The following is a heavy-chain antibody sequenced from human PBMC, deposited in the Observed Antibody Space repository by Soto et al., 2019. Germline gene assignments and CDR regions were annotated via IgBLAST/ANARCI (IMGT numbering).Heavy chain of an antibody. J-gene: IGHJ4*02. V-gene: IGHV1-69*13. D-gene: IGHD5-12*01. CDR1: GYTFTSYG. Sequence: SVKVSCKASGYTFTSYGISWVRQAPGQGLEWMGGIIPIFGTANYAQKFQGRVTITADESTSTAYMELSSLRSEDTAVYYCARGLDGYDNSDYWGQGTLVTVSS. CDR3: ARGLDGYDNSDY. CDR2: IIPIFGTA.